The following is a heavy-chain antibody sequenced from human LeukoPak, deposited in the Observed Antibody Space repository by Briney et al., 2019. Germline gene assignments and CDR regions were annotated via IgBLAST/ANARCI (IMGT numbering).Heavy chain of an antibody. D-gene: IGHD6-19*01. CDR3: ARRKSSGWYDPDAFDI. Sequence: SETLSLTCTVSGGSISSYYWSWIRQPPGKGLEWIGYIYYSGSTNYNPFLKSRVTISVDTSKNQFSLKLSSVTAADTAVYYCARRKSSGWYDPDAFDIWGQGTMVTVSS. CDR2: IYYSGST. CDR1: GGSISSYY. V-gene: IGHV4-59*01. J-gene: IGHJ3*02.